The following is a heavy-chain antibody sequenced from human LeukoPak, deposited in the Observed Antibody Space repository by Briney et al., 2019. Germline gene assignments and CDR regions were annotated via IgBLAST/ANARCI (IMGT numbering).Heavy chain of an antibody. D-gene: IGHD1-26*01. Sequence: GGSLRLSCAASGFTFSDFSMSWVRQAPGRGLEWVSVITSNSYIFDADSVKGRFTISRDNAKKSLYLKMNSLRAEDTAVYYCARGSMGRTTGPHYDWGRGTLVTVSS. CDR1: GFTFSDFS. V-gene: IGHV3-21*01. CDR2: ITSNSYI. J-gene: IGHJ4*02. CDR3: ARGSMGRTTGPHYD.